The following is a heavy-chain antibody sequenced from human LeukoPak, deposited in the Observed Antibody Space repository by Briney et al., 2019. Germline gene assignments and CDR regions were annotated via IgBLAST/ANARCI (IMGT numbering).Heavy chain of an antibody. CDR2: ISASRGIT. V-gene: IGHV3-48*01. D-gene: IGHD3-22*01. CDR3: ARACYYDSSGYCHDAFDI. CDR1: GFNYSSYT. Sequence: PGGSLRLSCAASGFNYSSYTMNWVRQAPGMGLEWLSYISASRGITYYADSVKGRFTISRDNAKNSLYLQMNSLRAEDTAVYYCARACYYDSSGYCHDAFDIWGQGTMVTVSS. J-gene: IGHJ3*02.